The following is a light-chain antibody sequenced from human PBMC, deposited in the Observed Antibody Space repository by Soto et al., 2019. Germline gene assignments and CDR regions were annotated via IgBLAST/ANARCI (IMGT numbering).Light chain of an antibody. CDR3: ATWDDSLNGPV. CDR2: SNN. J-gene: IGLJ3*02. CDR1: SPNIGSNT. V-gene: IGLV1-44*01. Sequence: QSVLTQPPSASGTPGQGVTISGSGSSPNIGSNTVNWYQQLPGTAPKLLIYSNNQRPSGVPDRFSGSKSGTSASLAISGLQSEDEADYYCATWDDSLNGPVFGGGTKLTVL.